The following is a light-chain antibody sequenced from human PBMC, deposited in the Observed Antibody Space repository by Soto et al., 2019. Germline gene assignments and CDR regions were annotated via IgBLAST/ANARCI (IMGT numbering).Light chain of an antibody. CDR2: KVS. V-gene: IGKV2-30*02. Sequence: VVLTQSPLSLPVTLGQPTSISCRSKQSLVHSDGIAYFSWFQQRPGRSPRRLIYKVSNRDSGVPARFSGSGSGTDFALTISRVEAEDVGVYYCLQGTHSPITFGQGTRLEIK. CDR3: LQGTHSPIT. CDR1: QSLVHSDGIAY. J-gene: IGKJ5*01.